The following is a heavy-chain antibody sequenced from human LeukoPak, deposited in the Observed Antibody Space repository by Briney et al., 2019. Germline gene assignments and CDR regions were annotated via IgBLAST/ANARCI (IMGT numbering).Heavy chain of an antibody. CDR3: TRVDTAMVTNGYFDY. Sequence: SETLSLTCTVSGGSISSSSYYWGWIRQPPGKWLEWIGSIYYSGSTYYNPSLKSRVTISVDTSKNQFSLKLSSVTAADTAVYYCTRVDTAMVTNGYFDYWGQGTLVTVSS. D-gene: IGHD5-18*01. V-gene: IGHV4-39*01. J-gene: IGHJ4*02. CDR1: GGSISSSSYY. CDR2: IYYSGST.